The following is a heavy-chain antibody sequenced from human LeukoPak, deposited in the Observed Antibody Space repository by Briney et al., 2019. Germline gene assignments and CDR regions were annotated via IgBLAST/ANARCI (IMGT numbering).Heavy chain of an antibody. CDR1: GFTFSSYG. CDR3: ARGHVDTASDYYYYYYMDV. J-gene: IGHJ6*03. V-gene: IGHV3-30*02. D-gene: IGHD5-18*01. Sequence: PGGSLRLSCAASGFTFSSYGMHWVRQAPGKGLEWVAFIRHDGSNKYYADSVKGRFTISRDNSKNTLYLQMNSLRAEDTAVYYCARGHVDTASDYYYYYYMDVWGKGTTVTVSS. CDR2: IRHDGSNK.